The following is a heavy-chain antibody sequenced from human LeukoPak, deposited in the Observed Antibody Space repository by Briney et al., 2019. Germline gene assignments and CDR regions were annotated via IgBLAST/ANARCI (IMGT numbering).Heavy chain of an antibody. CDR2: ISYDGSNK. CDR1: GFTFSSYG. Sequence: GGSLRLSCAASGFTFSSYGMHWVRQAPGKGLEWVAVISYDGSNKYYADFVKGRFTISRDNSKNALYLQMNSLRAEDTAVYYCARDRSPFSDVVRGDAFDIWGQGTMVTVSS. CDR3: ARDRSPFSDVVRGDAFDI. V-gene: IGHV3-30*03. D-gene: IGHD4-23*01. J-gene: IGHJ3*02.